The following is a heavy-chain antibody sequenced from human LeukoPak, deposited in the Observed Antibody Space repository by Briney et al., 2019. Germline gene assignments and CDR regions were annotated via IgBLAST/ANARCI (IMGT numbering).Heavy chain of an antibody. D-gene: IGHD5-18*01. CDR1: GFSFSYYV. CDR2: IATDGGER. CDR3: ARARGDSSPASRYFDY. J-gene: IGHJ4*02. V-gene: IGHV3-30-3*01. Sequence: GGSLRLSCAGSGFSFSYYVMHWVRQAPGKGLEWVALIATDGGERYYADSVKGRFTISRDNSKNTLYVQMNSLKPEDTAIYYCARARGDSSPASRYFDYWGQGAPVTVSS.